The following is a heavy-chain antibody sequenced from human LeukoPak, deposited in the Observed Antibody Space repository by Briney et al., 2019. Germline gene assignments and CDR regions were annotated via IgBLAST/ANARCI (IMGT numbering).Heavy chain of an antibody. D-gene: IGHD1-26*01. V-gene: IGHV3-23*01. CDR2: ISGSGGST. Sequence: GGSLRLSCAASGFTFSSYGMSWVRQAPGKGLEWVSAISGSGGSTYYADSVKGRFTISRDNSKNTLYLQMNSLRAEDTAVYYCARGGCYLSAFDIWGQGTMVTVSS. CDR3: ARGGCYLSAFDI. CDR1: GFTFSSYG. J-gene: IGHJ3*02.